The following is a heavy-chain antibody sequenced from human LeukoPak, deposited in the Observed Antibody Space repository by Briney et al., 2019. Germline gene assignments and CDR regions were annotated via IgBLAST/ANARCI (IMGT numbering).Heavy chain of an antibody. CDR2: ISGSGGST. J-gene: IGHJ4*02. D-gene: IGHD2-21*01. V-gene: IGHV3-23*01. Sequence: GGSLRLSCAASGFTFSSYAMSWVRQAPGKGLEWVPAISGSGGSTYYADSVKGRFTISRDNSKNSLYLQMNSLRAEDTALYYCAKDIGEAREYYFDYWGQGTLVTVSS. CDR3: AKDIGEAREYYFDY. CDR1: GFTFSSYA.